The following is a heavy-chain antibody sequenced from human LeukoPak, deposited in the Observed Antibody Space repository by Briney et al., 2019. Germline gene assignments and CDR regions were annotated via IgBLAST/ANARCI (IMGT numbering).Heavy chain of an antibody. Sequence: GRSLRLSCAASGFNFSSYALYWVRQSPGKGLEWVAVISYNGTNKYYTDSVKGRFTISRDNSKSTLYLQMNSLTVEDTAVYYCAREYMTKLGDYYYYMDVWGKGTTVTVSS. D-gene: IGHD4-11*01. V-gene: IGHV3-30*04. CDR2: ISYNGTNK. CDR3: AREYMTKLGDYYYYMDV. J-gene: IGHJ6*03. CDR1: GFNFSSYA.